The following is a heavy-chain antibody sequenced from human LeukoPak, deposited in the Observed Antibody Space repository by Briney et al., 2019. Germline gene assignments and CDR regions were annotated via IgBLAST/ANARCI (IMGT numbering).Heavy chain of an antibody. CDR3: ARDRGGEGFDP. CDR1: GDSISSYY. D-gene: IGHD5-24*01. CDR2: IYYSGNT. Sequence: SETLSLTCTVSGDSISSYYWGWIRQPPGKGLEWIGYIYYSGNTNYNPSLKSRVTISVDTSKNQFSLKLSSVTAADTAFYYCARDRGGEGFDPWGQGTLVTVSS. J-gene: IGHJ5*02. V-gene: IGHV4-59*01.